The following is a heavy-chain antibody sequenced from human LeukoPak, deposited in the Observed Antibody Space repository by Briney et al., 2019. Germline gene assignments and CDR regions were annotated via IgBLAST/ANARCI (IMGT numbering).Heavy chain of an antibody. J-gene: IGHJ3*02. CDR1: GFTVTGNY. CDR3: ARVYYDSSGGAFDI. Sequence: GGSLRLSCAASGFTVTGNYMSWVRQAPGKGLEWLSIIYSSGSTYYADSVKGRFTISRDNSKNMLYLQMSSLRAEDGAVYYCARVYYDSSGGAFDIWGQGTMVTVS. D-gene: IGHD3-22*01. V-gene: IGHV3-66*03. CDR2: IYSSGST.